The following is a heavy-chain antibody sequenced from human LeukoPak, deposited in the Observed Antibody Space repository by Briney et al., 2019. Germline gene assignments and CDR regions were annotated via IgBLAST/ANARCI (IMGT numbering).Heavy chain of an antibody. D-gene: IGHD3-10*01. J-gene: IGHJ5*02. CDR1: GGSISSGGYY. CDR2: IYYSRST. CDR3: ARDIYGSGST. Sequence: SETLSLTCTVSGGSISSGGYYWSWIRQHPGKGLEWIGYIYYSRSTYYNPSLKSRVTISVDTSKNQFSLKLSSVTAADTAVYYCARDIYGSGSTWGQGTLVTVSS. V-gene: IGHV4-31*03.